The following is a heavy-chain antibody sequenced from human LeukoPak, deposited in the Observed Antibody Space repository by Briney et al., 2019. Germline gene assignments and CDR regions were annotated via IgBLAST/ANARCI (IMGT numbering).Heavy chain of an antibody. CDR3: ARRPGSYVNWFDP. D-gene: IGHD1-26*01. CDR1: GYTFTSYG. CDR2: ISAYNGNT. Sequence: ASVKVSCTASGYTFTSYGISWVRQAPGQGLEWMGWISAYNGNTNYAQKLQGRVTMTTDTSTSTAYMGMRSLRSDDTAVYYCARRPGSYVNWFDPWGQGTLVTVSS. V-gene: IGHV1-18*01. J-gene: IGHJ5*02.